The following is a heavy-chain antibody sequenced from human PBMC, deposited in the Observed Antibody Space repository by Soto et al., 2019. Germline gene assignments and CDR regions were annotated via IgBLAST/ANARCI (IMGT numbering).Heavy chain of an antibody. CDR3: ARDAGTPPNYGMDV. CDR2: IIPIFGTA. CDR1: GGTFSSYA. Sequence: QVQLVQSGAEVKKPGSSVKVSCKASGGTFSSYAISWVRQAPGQGLEWMGGIIPIFGTANYAQKFQGRVTITADESTSKAYMELSSLRSEDTAVYYCARDAGTPPNYGMDVWGQGTTVTVSS. V-gene: IGHV1-69*01. J-gene: IGHJ6*02.